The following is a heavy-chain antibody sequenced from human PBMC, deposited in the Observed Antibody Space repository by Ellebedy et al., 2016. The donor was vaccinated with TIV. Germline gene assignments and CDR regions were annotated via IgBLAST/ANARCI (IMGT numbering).Heavy chain of an antibody. D-gene: IGHD4-11*01. CDR3: ARSPLVNVADTGLGYSWLDL. CDR1: GDSISSSSYH. Sequence: MPSETLSLTCTVSGDSISSSSYHWGWLRQSPGKGLEWFGSVHHSGNTVYSPSLKSRVTVSMDTSKNQFSLTLHSVTAADTAVYFCARSPLVNVADTGLGYSWLDLWGQGTLVTVSS. J-gene: IGHJ5*02. CDR2: VHHSGNT. V-gene: IGHV4-39*07.